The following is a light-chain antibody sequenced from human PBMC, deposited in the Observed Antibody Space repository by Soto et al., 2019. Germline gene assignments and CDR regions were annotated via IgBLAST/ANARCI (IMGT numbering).Light chain of an antibody. Sequence: QSALTQPASVSGSPGQSLTISCTGTNNDVGAYPYVSWYQQHPGTAPKLIIYEVTNRPSGISDRFSGSKSGNTASLTTSGLQAEAESDYSCSSFATSGTTVIFGGGTKVTVL. CDR2: EVT. V-gene: IGLV2-14*01. CDR1: NNDVGAYPY. CDR3: SSFATSGTTVI. J-gene: IGLJ2*01.